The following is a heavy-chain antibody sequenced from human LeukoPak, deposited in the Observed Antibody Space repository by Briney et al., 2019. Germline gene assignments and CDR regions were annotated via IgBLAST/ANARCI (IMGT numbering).Heavy chain of an antibody. CDR2: ISSDGSNQ. CDR3: ASGASSGWYYFDY. CDR1: GFTFSSYG. J-gene: IGHJ4*02. D-gene: IGHD6-19*01. V-gene: IGHV3-30*03. Sequence: GRSLRLSCAASGFTFSSYGMHWVRQAPGKGLEWVAVISSDGSNQDYGDSVKGRLTISRDNSKNTLYLQMNSPRPDDTAVYYCASGASSGWYYFDYWGQGTLVTVSS.